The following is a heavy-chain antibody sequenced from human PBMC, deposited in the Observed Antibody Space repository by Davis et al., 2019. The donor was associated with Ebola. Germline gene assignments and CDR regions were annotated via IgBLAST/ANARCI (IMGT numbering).Heavy chain of an antibody. D-gene: IGHD3-10*01. CDR1: GGTFSSYA. CDR3: ARGNGMVRGVNDY. V-gene: IGHV1-2*02. J-gene: IGHJ4*02. Sequence: ASVKVSCKASGGTFSSYAISWVRQAPGQGLEWMGWINPNSGGTNYAQKFQGRVTMTRDTSISTAYMELSRLRSDDTAVYYCARGNGMVRGVNDYWGQGTLVTVSS. CDR2: INPNSGGT.